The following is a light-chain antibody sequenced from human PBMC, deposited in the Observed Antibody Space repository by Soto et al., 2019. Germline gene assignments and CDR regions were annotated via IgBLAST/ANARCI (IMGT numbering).Light chain of an antibody. CDR3: YSYTTTSNSV. CDR2: EVT. Sequence: QSALTQPASVSGSPGRSITLSCTGTTSDVGGYHFVSWYQQHPGKAPKLMIYEVTNRPSGVSDRFSGSKSGNTASLTISGLQAEDEADYYCYSYTTTSNSVFGSGTKVTVL. V-gene: IGLV2-14*01. CDR1: TSDVGGYHF. J-gene: IGLJ1*01.